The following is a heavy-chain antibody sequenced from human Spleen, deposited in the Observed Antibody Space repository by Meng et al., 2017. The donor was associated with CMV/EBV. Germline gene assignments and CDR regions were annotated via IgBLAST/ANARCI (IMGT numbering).Heavy chain of an antibody. CDR2: ISDSGDSP. V-gene: IGHV3-23*01. J-gene: IGHJ4*02. CDR1: GFTFNSYA. Sequence: GESLKISCTASGFTFNSYAMTWVRQAPGKGLEWVSLISDSGDSPYYADSVKGRFIISRDNCKNMVYLQMKSLRADDTAIYYCAKTLNGYGGEDSWGQGTLVTVSS. D-gene: IGHD5-18*01. CDR3: AKTLNGYGGEDS.